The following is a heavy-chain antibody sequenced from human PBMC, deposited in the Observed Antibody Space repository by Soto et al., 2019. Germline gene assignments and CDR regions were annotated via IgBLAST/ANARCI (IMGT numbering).Heavy chain of an antibody. V-gene: IGHV1-69*13. CDR3: ARDHCSGGSCYYYYGMDV. CDR1: GGTFSSYA. D-gene: IGHD2-15*01. J-gene: IGHJ6*02. Sequence: SVKVSCKASGGTFSSYAISWVRQAPGQGLEWMGGIIPIFGTANYAQKFQGRVTITADESTSTAYMELSSLRSEDTAVYYCARDHCSGGSCYYYYGMDVWGQGTTVTVSS. CDR2: IIPIFGTA.